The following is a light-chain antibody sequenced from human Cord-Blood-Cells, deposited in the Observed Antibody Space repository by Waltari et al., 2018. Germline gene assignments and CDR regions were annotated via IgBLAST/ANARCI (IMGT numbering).Light chain of an antibody. CDR1: KLGDHH. CDR2: QDS. V-gene: IGLV3-1*01. Sequence: SYELTQPPSASVSPGQTASITCSGAKLGDHHACWYQQKPGQSPVLVIYQDSKRPSGIPERFSGSNSGNTATLTISGTQAMDEADYYCQAWDSSTAVFGTGTKVTVL. CDR3: QAWDSSTAV. J-gene: IGLJ1*01.